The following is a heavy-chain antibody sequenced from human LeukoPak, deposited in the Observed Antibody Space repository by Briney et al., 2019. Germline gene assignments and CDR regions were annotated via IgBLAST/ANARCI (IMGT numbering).Heavy chain of an antibody. V-gene: IGHV4-59*01. CDR3: AKYGQYNFDY. CDR1: GVSISSSY. J-gene: IGHJ4*02. D-gene: IGHD2/OR15-2a*01. CDR2: IHYTGNT. Sequence: SETLSLTCTVSGVSISSSYWSWIRQPPGKGLEWIGFIHYTGNTNHNPSIKNRVTISVDTSKNQFSLKLSSVTAADTAIYYCAKYGQYNFDYWGQGTLVTVSS.